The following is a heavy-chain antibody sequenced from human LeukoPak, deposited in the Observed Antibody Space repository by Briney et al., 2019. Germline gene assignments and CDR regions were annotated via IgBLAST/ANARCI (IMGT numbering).Heavy chain of an antibody. CDR2: ISGSGGST. J-gene: IGHJ4*02. CDR3: AKDRGYCSGGSCSFNY. Sequence: PGASLRLSCAASGFTFSSYAMSWVRQAPGKGLERVSAISGSGGSTYYADSVKGRFTISRDNSKNTLYLQMNSLRAEDTAVYYCAKDRGYCSGGSCSFNYWGQGTLVTVSS. CDR1: GFTFSSYA. V-gene: IGHV3-23*01. D-gene: IGHD2-15*01.